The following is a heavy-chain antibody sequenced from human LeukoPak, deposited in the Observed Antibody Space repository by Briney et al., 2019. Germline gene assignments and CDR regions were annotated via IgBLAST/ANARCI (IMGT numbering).Heavy chain of an antibody. V-gene: IGHV3-48*03. CDR2: ISSSGSTI. CDR1: GFTFSSYE. Sequence: GGSLRLSCAASGFTFSSYEMNWVRQAPGKGLEWVSYISSSGSTIYYADSVKGRFTISRDNAKNSLYLQMNSLRAEDTAVYYCARDFSGYDPESSYCYYMDVWGKGTTVTVSS. J-gene: IGHJ6*03. CDR3: ARDFSGYDPESSYCYYMDV. D-gene: IGHD5-12*01.